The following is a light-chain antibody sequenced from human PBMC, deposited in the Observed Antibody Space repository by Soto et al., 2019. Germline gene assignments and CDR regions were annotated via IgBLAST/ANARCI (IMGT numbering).Light chain of an antibody. CDR3: QQYYSTPLT. CDR1: QDIANS. CDR2: WAS. V-gene: IGKV4-1*01. J-gene: IGKJ4*01. Sequence: DIQLTQSPCAVSASVGDRVTITCRASQDIANSLAWYQQKPGQPPKLLIYWASTRESGVPDRFSGSGSGTDFTLTISSLQAEDVAVYYCQQYYSTPLTFGGGTKVEIK.